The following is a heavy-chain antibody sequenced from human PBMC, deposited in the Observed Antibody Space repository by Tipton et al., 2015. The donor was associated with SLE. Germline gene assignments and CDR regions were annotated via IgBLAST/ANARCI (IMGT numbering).Heavy chain of an antibody. Sequence: TLSLTCAVSGYSISSGYYWGWIRQPPGKGLEWIGSIYHSGSTYYNPSLKSRVTISVDTSKHQFSLQLSSVTAADTAVYYCAREGGSCTSCPYYLNVWGKGTTVTDSS. CDR2: IYHSGST. CDR1: GYSISSGYY. CDR3: AREGGSCTSCPYYLNV. J-gene: IGHJ6*03. V-gene: IGHV4-38-2*02. D-gene: IGHD2-2*01.